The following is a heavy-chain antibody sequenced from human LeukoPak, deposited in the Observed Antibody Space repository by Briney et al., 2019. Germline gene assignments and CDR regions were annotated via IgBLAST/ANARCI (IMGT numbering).Heavy chain of an antibody. CDR2: IKSDGSST. Sequence: QSGGSLRLSCAASGFTFSRYLMHWVRQAPGKGLVWVSCIKSDGSSTSIADSAKGRFTISRDNAKNTVYLQMNSLRAEDTAVYYCVRDNRSYNFDYWGQGTLVTVSS. CDR3: VRDNRSYNFDY. D-gene: IGHD1-26*01. J-gene: IGHJ4*02. CDR1: GFTFSRYL. V-gene: IGHV3-74*01.